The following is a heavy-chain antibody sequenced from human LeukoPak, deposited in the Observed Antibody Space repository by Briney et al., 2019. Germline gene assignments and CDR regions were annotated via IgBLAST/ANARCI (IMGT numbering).Heavy chain of an antibody. J-gene: IGHJ4*02. CDR3: TTDQYYYGISVDY. Sequence: PGGSLRLSCAASGFTFSNAWMSWVRQAPGKGLEWVGRIKSKTDGGTTDYAAPVKGRFTISRDDSKNTLYLQMNSLKTEDTAVYYCTTDQYYYGISVDYWGQGTLVTVSS. D-gene: IGHD3-22*01. V-gene: IGHV3-15*01. CDR2: IKSKTDGGTT. CDR1: GFTFSNAW.